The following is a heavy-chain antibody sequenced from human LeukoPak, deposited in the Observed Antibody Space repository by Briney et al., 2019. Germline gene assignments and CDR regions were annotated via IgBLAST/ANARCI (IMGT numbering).Heavy chain of an antibody. Sequence: GWSLRPSCSASGFTFDHYAMHWVGPPPGKGLEWVSGISWNSGSIGYADSVRGRVTISRDNERKFLYLQMNSLRAEDTALYFCAKDFKATVTKPDYLGQGALLAVSS. CDR2: ISWNSGSI. D-gene: IGHD4-17*01. J-gene: IGHJ4*02. CDR1: GFTFDHYA. CDR3: AKDFKATVTKPDY. V-gene: IGHV3-9*01.